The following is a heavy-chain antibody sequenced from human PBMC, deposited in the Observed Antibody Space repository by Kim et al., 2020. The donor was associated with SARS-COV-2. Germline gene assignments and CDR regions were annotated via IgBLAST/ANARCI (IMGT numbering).Heavy chain of an antibody. CDR3: ARRRTTENYYYYYYGMDV. V-gene: IGHV5-10-1*01. Sequence: GESLKISCKGSAYSFTSYWISWVRQMPGKGLEWMGRIDPSDSYTNYSPSFQGHVTISADKSISTAYLQWSSLKASDTAMYYCARRRTTENYYYYYYGMDVGGQGTTVTVSS. J-gene: IGHJ6*02. D-gene: IGHD1-1*01. CDR2: IDPSDSYT. CDR1: AYSFTSYW.